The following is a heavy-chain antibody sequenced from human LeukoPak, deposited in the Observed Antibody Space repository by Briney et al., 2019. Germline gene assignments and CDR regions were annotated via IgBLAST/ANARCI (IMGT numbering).Heavy chain of an antibody. D-gene: IGHD2-15*01. Sequence: GASVKVSCKASGYTFTSYGISWVRQAPGQGLEWMGWISAYNGNTNYAQKLQGRVTMTTDTSTSTAYMELRSLRSDDTAVYYCARDLLGYCSGGSCYAGWFDPWGRGTLVTVSS. CDR1: GYTFTSYG. J-gene: IGHJ5*02. CDR3: ARDLLGYCSGGSCYAGWFDP. V-gene: IGHV1-18*04. CDR2: ISAYNGNT.